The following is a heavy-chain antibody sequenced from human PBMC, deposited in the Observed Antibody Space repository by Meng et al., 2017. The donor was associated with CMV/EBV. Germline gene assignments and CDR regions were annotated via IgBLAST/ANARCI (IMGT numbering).Heavy chain of an antibody. CDR1: GFTFSNYA. D-gene: IGHD3-3*01. CDR2: IYSGGSST. V-gene: IGHV3-23*03. CDR3: AKDSADYTIFGVVSSYYYGMDV. J-gene: IGHJ6*02. Sequence: GGSLRLSCAASGFTFSNYAMNWVRQAPGKGLEWVSVIYSGGSSTYYVDSVKGRFTISRDNSKNTLYLQMNSLRAEDTAVYYCAKDSADYTIFGVVSSYYYGMDVWGQGTTVTVS.